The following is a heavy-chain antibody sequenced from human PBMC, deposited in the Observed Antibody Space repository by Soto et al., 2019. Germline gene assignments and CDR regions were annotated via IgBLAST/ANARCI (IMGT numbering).Heavy chain of an antibody. Sequence: VGCLGLSCAASGVSLSNYAMHWVRQAPGKGLEWVSLVYSDGSTSYADCVRSRFSISRDNSKNTLYLQMNSRTAENTAVYYFAREAVVGEYFDRFDSWGQGTLDTVSS. J-gene: IGHJ4*02. CDR2: VYSDGST. V-gene: IGHV3-53*01. D-gene: IGHD3-16*01. CDR3: AREAVVGEYFDRFDS. CDR1: GVSLSNYA.